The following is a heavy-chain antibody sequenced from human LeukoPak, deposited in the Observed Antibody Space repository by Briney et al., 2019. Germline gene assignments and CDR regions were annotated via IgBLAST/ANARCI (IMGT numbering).Heavy chain of an antibody. V-gene: IGHV3-23*05. D-gene: IGHD3-22*01. J-gene: IGHJ4*02. Sequence: QAGGSLRLSCAASGFTFSTYGINWVGQAPGKGLEWVSSINSRGTATYYANCVKGRLTISRNNSKNVVYLQMTSLRAEDTALYYCTKETTYYYDSSDWGQGTLVTVSS. CDR2: INSRGTAT. CDR1: GFTFSTYG. CDR3: TKETTYYYDSSD.